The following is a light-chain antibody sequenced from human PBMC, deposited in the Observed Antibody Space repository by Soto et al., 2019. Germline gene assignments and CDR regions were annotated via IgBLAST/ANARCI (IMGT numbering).Light chain of an antibody. J-gene: IGLJ1*01. CDR3: SSYTTSSTYV. CDR1: NRVVGGYNY. V-gene: IGLV2-14*01. CDR2: DVS. Sequence: QSVLTQPASVSGCPGQSITISFTGNNRVVGGYNYVSWYQQHPGKAPKIMISDVSNRPSGVSNRFSGSKSGNTASLTISGLQTEDEADYYCSSYTTSSTYVFGTGTKVTVL.